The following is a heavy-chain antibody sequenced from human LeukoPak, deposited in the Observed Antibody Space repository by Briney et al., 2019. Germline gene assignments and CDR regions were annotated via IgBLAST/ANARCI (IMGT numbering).Heavy chain of an antibody. D-gene: IGHD6-13*01. CDR2: MNPSSGNT. CDR1: GGTFSSYA. CDR3: AILSRRGIATQ. V-gene: IGHV1-8*02. J-gene: IGHJ4*02. Sequence: ASVKVSCKASGGTFSSYAISWVRQAPGQGLEWMGWMNPSSGNTGYPRKFQGRVTMTRNTSISTAYMELSSLRSEDTAVYYCAILSRRGIATQWGQGTLVTVSS.